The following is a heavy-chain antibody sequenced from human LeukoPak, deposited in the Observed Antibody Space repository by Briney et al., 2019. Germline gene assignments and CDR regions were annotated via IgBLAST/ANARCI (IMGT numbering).Heavy chain of an antibody. D-gene: IGHD2/OR15-2a*01. J-gene: IGHJ4*02. CDR2: IYYSGST. CDR3: ARHNPFRPFPDY. Sequence: TSETLSLTCTVSGGSISSSSYFWGWIRQPPGMGLEWIGTIYYSGSTYYNPSLKSRVTFSLDTSNNQFSLKLSSVTAADTAVYFCARHNPFRPFPDYWGQGTLVTVSS. V-gene: IGHV4-39*01. CDR1: GGSISSSSYF.